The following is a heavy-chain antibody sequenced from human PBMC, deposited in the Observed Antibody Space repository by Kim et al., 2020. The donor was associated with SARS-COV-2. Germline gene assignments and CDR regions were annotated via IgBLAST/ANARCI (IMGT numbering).Heavy chain of an antibody. CDR2: ISGSGGST. D-gene: IGHD4-17*01. CDR3: AKALPRESYGGYAY. J-gene: IGHJ4*02. Sequence: GGSLRLSCAASGFTFSSYAMSWVRQAPGKGLEWVSAISGSGGSTYYAASVKGRFTISRDNSKNTLYLQMNSLRAEDTAVYYCAKALPRESYGGYAYWGQGTLVTVSS. CDR1: GFTFSSYA. V-gene: IGHV3-23*01.